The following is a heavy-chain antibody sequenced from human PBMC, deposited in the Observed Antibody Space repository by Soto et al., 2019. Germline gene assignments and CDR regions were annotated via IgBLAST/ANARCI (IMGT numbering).Heavy chain of an antibody. Sequence: SVKVSCKASGGTFSSYAISWVRQAPGQGLEWMGGIIPIFGTANYAQKFQGRVTITADESTSTAYMELSSLRSEDTAVYYCARGEDYYDSSGYYYVHFDYWGQGTLVTVSS. V-gene: IGHV1-69*13. CDR2: IIPIFGTA. J-gene: IGHJ4*02. CDR3: ARGEDYYDSSGYYYVHFDY. CDR1: GGTFSSYA. D-gene: IGHD3-22*01.